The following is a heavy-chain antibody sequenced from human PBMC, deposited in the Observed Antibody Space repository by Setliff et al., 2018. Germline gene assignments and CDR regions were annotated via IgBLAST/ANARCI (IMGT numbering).Heavy chain of an antibody. CDR2: IYYSGST. CDR1: GGSISSYH. CDR3: AREVYCSGGRCYGQMPAALGH. D-gene: IGHD2-15*01. V-gene: IGHV4-59*01. J-gene: IGHJ4*02. Sequence: KASETLSLTCTVSGGSISSYHWSWIRQPPGKGLEWIGYIYYSGSTNYNPSLKSRVTISVDTSNNHFSLKLSSVTAADTAVYYCAREVYCSGGRCYGQMPAALGHWGQGTLVTVSS.